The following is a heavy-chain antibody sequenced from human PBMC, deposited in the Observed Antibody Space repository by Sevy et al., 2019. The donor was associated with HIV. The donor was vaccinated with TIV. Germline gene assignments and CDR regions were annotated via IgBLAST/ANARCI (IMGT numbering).Heavy chain of an antibody. CDR2: INQDGSGI. Sequence: GGSLRLSCAASGFTFNVFWMHWVRQTPGKGLEWVANINQDGSGIYYVDSVRGRFTISRDNAKNSIYLQMNSLRAEDTAVYYGARAIGIVYAFWGQGTLVTVSS. CDR1: GFTFNVFW. D-gene: IGHD3-16*01. J-gene: IGHJ4*02. CDR3: ARAIGIVYAF. V-gene: IGHV3-7*01.